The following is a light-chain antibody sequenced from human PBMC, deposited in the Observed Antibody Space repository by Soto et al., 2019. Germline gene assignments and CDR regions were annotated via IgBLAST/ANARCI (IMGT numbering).Light chain of an antibody. CDR2: GAS. CDR1: QSVSSN. Sequence: EILMTQSPANLAVSTGERATVSCRASQSVSSNLAWYQQKPGKAPRLLIYGASTRATGISARLSGSGSGTEFTLPFSSLQSEDFGVYYCQQYNNWWTFGQGTKVDIK. CDR3: QQYNNWWT. J-gene: IGKJ1*01. V-gene: IGKV3-15*01.